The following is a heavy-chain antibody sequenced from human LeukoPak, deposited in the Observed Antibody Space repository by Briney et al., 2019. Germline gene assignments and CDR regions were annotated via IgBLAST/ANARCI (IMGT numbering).Heavy chain of an antibody. J-gene: IGHJ6*02. CDR3: ARAPAVSYYNGPLYGMDV. V-gene: IGHV4-34*01. Sequence: SETLSVTRVVYGGSSCGYYWNWIRPPPGKGLEWIGEISHSGSTNHNLSLTRRLALPVHTSKSQFSLRLRSVTAADTAMYFCARAPAVSYYNGPLYGMDVWGQGTTVTVSS. D-gene: IGHD3-10*01. CDR2: ISHSGST. CDR1: GGSSCGYY.